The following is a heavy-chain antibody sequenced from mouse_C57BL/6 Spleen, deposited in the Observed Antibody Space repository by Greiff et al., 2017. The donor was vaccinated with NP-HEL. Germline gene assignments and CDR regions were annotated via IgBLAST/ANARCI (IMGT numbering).Heavy chain of an antibody. V-gene: IGHV5-9*01. D-gene: IGHD1-1*01. CDR1: GFTFSSYT. CDR2: ISGGGGNT. CDR3: ARHYYYGSSYAMDY. Sequence: EVQGVESGGGLVKPGGSLKLSCAASGFTFSSYTMSWVRQTPEKRLEWVATISGGGGNTYYPDSVKGRFTISRDNAKNTLYLQMSSLRSEDTALYYCARHYYYGSSYAMDYWGQGTSVTVSS. J-gene: IGHJ4*01.